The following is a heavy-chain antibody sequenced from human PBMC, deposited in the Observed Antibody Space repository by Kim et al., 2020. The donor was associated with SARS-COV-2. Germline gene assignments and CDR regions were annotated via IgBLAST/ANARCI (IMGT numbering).Heavy chain of an antibody. D-gene: IGHD3-22*01. Sequence: GGSLRLSCAASGFTFSTYWMTWVLQVPGKGLEWVANIGQDGSRKNYVDSVKGRFTISRDNAKNALYMQMNNLGAEDTAVFYCARTSLYDSGAYEDYWGQGTLVTVSS. CDR1: GFTFSTYW. V-gene: IGHV3-7*01. J-gene: IGHJ4*02. CDR2: IGQDGSRK. CDR3: ARTSLYDSGAYEDY.